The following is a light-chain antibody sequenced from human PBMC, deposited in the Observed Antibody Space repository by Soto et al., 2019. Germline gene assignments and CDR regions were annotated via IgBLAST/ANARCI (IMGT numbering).Light chain of an antibody. J-gene: IGKJ1*01. Sequence: DIVMTQSPDSLTLSRGERATINCKSSQSVFSRFRNKNYLGWFQQKPGQTPRLLIYWASTRESGVSDRFSGSGSGTDFTLTIDSLQAEDVAVYYCQQYYTTPPWTFGQGTKV. V-gene: IGKV4-1*01. CDR2: WAS. CDR3: QQYYTTPPWT. CDR1: QSVFSRFRNKNY.